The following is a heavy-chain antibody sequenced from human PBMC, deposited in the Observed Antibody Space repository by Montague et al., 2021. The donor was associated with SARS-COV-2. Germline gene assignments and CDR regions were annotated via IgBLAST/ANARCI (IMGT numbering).Heavy chain of an antibody. CDR3: ARSRANVPSRPGFDH. V-gene: IGHV4-61*01. CDR2: MYYTGHT. J-gene: IGHJ4*02. Sequence: SETLSLTCTVSGASVASGNFYWSWIRQPPGKVLEWIGYMYYTGHTNYNPSLESRVTMPVDPSKNQFSLTLTSVTATDTAVYYCARSRANVPSRPGFDHWGQGALVTVSS. D-gene: IGHD2-2*01. CDR1: GASVASGNFY.